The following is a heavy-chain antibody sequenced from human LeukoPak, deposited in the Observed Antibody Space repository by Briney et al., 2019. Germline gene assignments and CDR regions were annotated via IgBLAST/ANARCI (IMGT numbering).Heavy chain of an antibody. CDR3: ARALMDSGTNYFDY. V-gene: IGHV3-30*04. CDR1: GFTFHTYN. J-gene: IGHJ4*02. Sequence: GGSLRLSCEASGFTFHTYNMFWVRQAPGKRLESVAVFSYDGKHIDYAASVQGRFIISRDITRNTLHLDMSNLRDEDTAVYYCARALMDSGTNYFDYWGQGTLVTVSS. CDR2: FSYDGKHI. D-gene: IGHD5-12*01.